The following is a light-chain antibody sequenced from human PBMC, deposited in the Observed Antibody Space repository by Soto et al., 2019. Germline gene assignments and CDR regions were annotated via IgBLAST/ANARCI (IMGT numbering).Light chain of an antibody. J-gene: IGKJ5*01. CDR1: QSVRSY. CDR3: QQSSNWPPTVT. Sequence: EIVLTQSPATLSLSPGERATLSCRASQSVRSYLAWYQQKPGQAPRLLIYDASNRATGIPARFSGSGSGTDFTLTISSLDPEDFAVYYCQQSSNWPPTVTFGQGTRLEI. V-gene: IGKV3-11*01. CDR2: DAS.